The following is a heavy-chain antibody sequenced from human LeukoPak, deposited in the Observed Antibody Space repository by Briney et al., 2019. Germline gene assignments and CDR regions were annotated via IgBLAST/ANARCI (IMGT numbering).Heavy chain of an antibody. Sequence: GASVKVSCKASGYTFTSYGISWVRQAPGQGLEWMGWISAYNGNTNYAQKLQGRVTMTTDTSTSTAYMELRSLRSDDTAVYYCARVLSPSYYYDSSGYFDYWGQGTLVTVSS. V-gene: IGHV1-18*01. CDR3: ARVLSPSYYYDSSGYFDY. CDR1: GYTFTSYG. D-gene: IGHD3-22*01. CDR2: ISAYNGNT. J-gene: IGHJ4*02.